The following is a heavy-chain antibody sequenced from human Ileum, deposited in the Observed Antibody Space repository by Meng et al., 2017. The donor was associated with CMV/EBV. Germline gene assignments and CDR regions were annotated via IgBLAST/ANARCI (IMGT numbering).Heavy chain of an antibody. V-gene: IGHV3-21*04. D-gene: IGHD6-6*01. J-gene: IGHJ6*02. CDR1: GFTFSDHT. CDR2: IAGSTDHI. CDR3: VRDTTDFGSSLGMDV. Sequence: GESLKISCIASGFTFSDHTMNWVRQAPGKGLGWIASIAGSTDHIDYADSLRGRFIVSRDNVRNSLYLQLHSLRVADTDTYFCVRDTTDFGSSLGMDVWGQGTMVTVSS.